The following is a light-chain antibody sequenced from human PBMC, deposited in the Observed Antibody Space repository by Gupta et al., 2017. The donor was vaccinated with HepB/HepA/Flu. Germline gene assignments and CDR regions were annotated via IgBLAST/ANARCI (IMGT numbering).Light chain of an antibody. J-gene: IGKJ1*01. Sequence: DIQMTQSPSSLSASVGDRVTITYRASQSIGRYLNWYQQKPGKAPKVLIFAASSVQSGVPSRFSGSGSGADFTLTISRLQPEDIATYYCQQSDSIPWTFGEGTKVEIK. CDR2: AAS. V-gene: IGKV1-39*01. CDR1: QSIGRY. CDR3: QQSDSIPWT.